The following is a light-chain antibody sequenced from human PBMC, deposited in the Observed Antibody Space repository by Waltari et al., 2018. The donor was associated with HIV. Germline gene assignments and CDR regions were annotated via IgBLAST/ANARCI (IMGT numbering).Light chain of an antibody. CDR2: DVT. Sequence: QSVLPQPASVSGAPGHSITISCTGTASDFGAYNYVSWYQQLPGKAPKLVIYDVTQRPSGISHRFSGSRSGTTASLTISGLQAEDEADYYCSSYARNSPWLFGGGTKLTVL. CDR3: SSYARNSPWL. CDR1: ASDFGAYNY. V-gene: IGLV2-14*03. J-gene: IGLJ2*01.